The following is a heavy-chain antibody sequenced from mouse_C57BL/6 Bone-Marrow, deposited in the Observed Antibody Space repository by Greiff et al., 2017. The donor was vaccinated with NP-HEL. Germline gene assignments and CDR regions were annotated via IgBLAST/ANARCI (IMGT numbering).Heavy chain of an antibody. CDR1: GYAFSSSW. J-gene: IGHJ2*01. CDR2: IYPGDGDT. Sequence: VQLQESGPELVKPGASVKISCKASGYAFSSSWMNWVKQRPGKGLEWIGRIYPGDGDTNYNGKFKGKATLTADKSSSTAYMQLSSLTSEDSAVYYCAGLGRYYFDYWGQGTTLTVSS. CDR3: AGLGRYYFDY. D-gene: IGHD4-1*01. V-gene: IGHV1-82*01.